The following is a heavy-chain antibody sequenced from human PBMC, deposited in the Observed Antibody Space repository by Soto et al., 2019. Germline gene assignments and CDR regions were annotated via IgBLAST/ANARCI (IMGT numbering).Heavy chain of an antibody. J-gene: IGHJ4*02. CDR3: ARWAVYSSGWYSSN. D-gene: IGHD6-19*01. CDR2: VSGTSSTI. Sequence: EVQLVESGGGLVQPGGSLRLSCAASGFTFSTYSMNWVRQAPGKGLEWVSYVSGTSSTIYYADSVKGRFTISRDNAKNSLYLQMSSLRDEDTAVYYCARWAVYSSGWYSSNWGQGTLVTVSS. V-gene: IGHV3-48*02. CDR1: GFTFSTYS.